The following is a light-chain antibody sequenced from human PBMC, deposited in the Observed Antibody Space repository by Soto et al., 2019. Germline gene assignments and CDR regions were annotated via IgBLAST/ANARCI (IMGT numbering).Light chain of an antibody. Sequence: EVVMTQSPATLSVSPGERASLSCRASQSVSTNLAWYQQKPAQAPRLLIYGASSRATGIPGRFSGGGSGTEFTLTISCLQSADFAVYYCQQYNDWPLTFGGGTKVDIK. CDR3: QQYNDWPLT. J-gene: IGKJ4*01. V-gene: IGKV3-15*01. CDR1: QSVSTN. CDR2: GAS.